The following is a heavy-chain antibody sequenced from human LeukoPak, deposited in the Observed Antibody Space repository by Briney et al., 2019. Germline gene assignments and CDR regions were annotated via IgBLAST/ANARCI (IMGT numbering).Heavy chain of an antibody. CDR3: AKDLRRSWRNFDY. J-gene: IGHJ4*02. D-gene: IGHD5-24*01. Sequence: PGASLRLSCAASEFTFSSYAMNWVRQAPGKGLEWVSAISGSGGSTYYADSVKGRFTISRDNSKNTLFLQMNSLRAEDTAVYYCAKDLRRSWRNFDYWGQGTLVTVSS. CDR2: ISGSGGST. CDR1: EFTFSSYA. V-gene: IGHV3-23*01.